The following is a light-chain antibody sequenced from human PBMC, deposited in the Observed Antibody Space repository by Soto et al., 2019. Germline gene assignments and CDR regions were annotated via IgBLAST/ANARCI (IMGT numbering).Light chain of an antibody. Sequence: SVLAQPASVSGSPGQSITISCTGTSSDVGAYNYVSWYQHHPGNAPKLLIYDVSTRPSGVSNRFSGSKSGNTASLTISGLQAEDEADYYCSSYTTSTPRVFGTGTKVTVL. J-gene: IGLJ1*01. CDR1: SSDVGAYNY. V-gene: IGLV2-14*03. CDR2: DVS. CDR3: SSYTTSTPRV.